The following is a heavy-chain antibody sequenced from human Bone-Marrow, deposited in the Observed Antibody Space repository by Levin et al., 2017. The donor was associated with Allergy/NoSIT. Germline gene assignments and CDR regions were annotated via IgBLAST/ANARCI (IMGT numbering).Heavy chain of an antibody. J-gene: IGHJ4*02. V-gene: IGHV3-48*04. CDR3: ARRGGKDGYNYFDY. D-gene: IGHD5-24*01. CDR2: IRSNGSTT. Sequence: GGSLRLSCVASGFMLRKYSMNWVRQAPGKGLEWISYIRSNGSTTYYADSVKGRFIVSRDNAENSLYLQMNTLRVEDTAVYYCARRGGKDGYNYFDYWGRGTLVSVSS. CDR1: GFMLRKYS.